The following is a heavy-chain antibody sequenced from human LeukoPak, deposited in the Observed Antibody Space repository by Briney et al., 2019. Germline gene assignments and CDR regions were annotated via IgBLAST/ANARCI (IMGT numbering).Heavy chain of an antibody. V-gene: IGHV3-30-3*01. CDR1: GFTFSSYA. CDR3: ARAAPWDIIVVVAASDQ. CDR2: ISYDGSNK. J-gene: IGHJ4*02. D-gene: IGHD2-15*01. Sequence: PGRSLRLSCAASGFTFSSYAMHWVRQAPGKGLEWVAVISYDGSNKYYADSVKGRFTISRDNSENTLYLQMNSLRAEDTAVYYCARAAPWDIIVVVAASDQWGQGTLVTVSA.